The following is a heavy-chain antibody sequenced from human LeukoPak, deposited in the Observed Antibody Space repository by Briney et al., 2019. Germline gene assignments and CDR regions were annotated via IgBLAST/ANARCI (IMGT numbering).Heavy chain of an antibody. D-gene: IGHD5-18*01. V-gene: IGHV4-59*07. Sequence: SDTLSLHCAVSAGSISSYYWSWLRQPPGKGLEWIGYIYYSGSTNYNPSLKSRVTISVDTSKNQFALKLSSVTAADTAVYYCARGGIQLWFRPAYYYGMDVWGQGTTVTVSS. CDR1: AGSISSYY. J-gene: IGHJ6*02. CDR2: IYYSGST. CDR3: ARGGIQLWFRPAYYYGMDV.